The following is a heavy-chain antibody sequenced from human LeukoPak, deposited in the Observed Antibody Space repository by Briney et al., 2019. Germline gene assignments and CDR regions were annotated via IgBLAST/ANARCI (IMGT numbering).Heavy chain of an antibody. CDR2: IIPIFGTA. Sequence: ASVEVSCKASGGTFSSYAISWVRQAPGQGLEWMGGIIPIFGTANYAQKFQGRVTITADESTSTAYMELSSLRSEGTAVYYCARFDGYNSNYWGQGTLVTVSS. V-gene: IGHV1-69*13. D-gene: IGHD5-24*01. CDR1: GGTFSSYA. CDR3: ARFDGYNSNY. J-gene: IGHJ4*02.